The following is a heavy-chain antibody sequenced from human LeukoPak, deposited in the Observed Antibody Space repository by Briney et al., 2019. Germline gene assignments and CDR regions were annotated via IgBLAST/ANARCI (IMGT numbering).Heavy chain of an antibody. CDR2: ISSGGVSE. V-gene: IGHV3-30*01. D-gene: IGHD3-10*01. J-gene: IGHJ4*02. Sequence: QPGGSLRLSCAASGFTFINYAMHWVRQAPGKGLEWVSIISSGGVSEYYADSVKGRFTISRDNSKNTLYLQLNSLRPEDTAVYYCARDSTYYYDSGSSGPHYFDNWGQGTLVTVSP. CDR3: ARDSTYYYDSGSSGPHYFDN. CDR1: GFTFINYA.